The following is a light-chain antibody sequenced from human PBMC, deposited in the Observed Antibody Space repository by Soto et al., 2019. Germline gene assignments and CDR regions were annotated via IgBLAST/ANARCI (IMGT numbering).Light chain of an antibody. Sequence: QSVLTQPPSASGTPGQRVTISCSGSSSNIGGNTVNWYQQLPGTAPKLLISSNDQRPSGVPDRFSGSKSGTSASLAISGLDSEDEADFYCAAWDDSLNGVVFGGGTKLTVL. J-gene: IGLJ2*01. V-gene: IGLV1-44*01. CDR2: SND. CDR1: SSNIGGNT. CDR3: AAWDDSLNGVV.